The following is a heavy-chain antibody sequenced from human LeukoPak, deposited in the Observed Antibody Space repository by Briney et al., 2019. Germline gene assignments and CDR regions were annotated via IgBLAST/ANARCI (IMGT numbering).Heavy chain of an antibody. D-gene: IGHD5-24*01. CDR1: GFTFSSYA. CDR3: ARDREDGYNYYFDY. Sequence: PGGSLRLSCAASGFTFSSYAMHWVRQAPGKGLEWVAVISYDGGNKYYADSVKGRFTISRDNSKNTLYLQMNSLRAEDTAVYYCARDREDGYNYYFDYWGQGTLVTVSS. CDR2: ISYDGGNK. V-gene: IGHV3-30-3*01. J-gene: IGHJ4*02.